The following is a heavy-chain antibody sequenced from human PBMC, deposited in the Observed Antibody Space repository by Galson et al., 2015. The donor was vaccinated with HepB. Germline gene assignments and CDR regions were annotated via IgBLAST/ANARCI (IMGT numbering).Heavy chain of an antibody. CDR3: ARDQGGSYPNRQGGYGMDV. CDR2: IIPSVGIA. Sequence: SLKLSCTASGFTFSSYAISWVRQAPGKGLEWMGRIIPSVGIANYAKKFQGRVTITADKSTSTVYMELSSLRSEDTAVYYCARDQGGSYPNRQGGYGMDVWGQGTTVTVSS. V-gene: IGHV1-69*04. D-gene: IGHD1-26*01. CDR1: GFTFSSYA. J-gene: IGHJ6*02.